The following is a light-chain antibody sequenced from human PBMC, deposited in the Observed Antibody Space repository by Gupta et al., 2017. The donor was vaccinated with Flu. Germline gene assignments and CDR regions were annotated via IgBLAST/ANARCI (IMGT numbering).Light chain of an antibody. V-gene: IGKV4-1*01. CDR1: QTVLYNSNNKNY. Sequence: DIAITQSPAPPALSLAERATINCKSSQTVLYNSNNKNYLAWYQQKPGQPPKLLIYWASTRESGVPDRFSGSGSGTDFTLTISSLQAEDVAVYYCQQYYTSPLTFGGGTKVEIK. CDR2: WAS. CDR3: QQYYTSPLT. J-gene: IGKJ4*01.